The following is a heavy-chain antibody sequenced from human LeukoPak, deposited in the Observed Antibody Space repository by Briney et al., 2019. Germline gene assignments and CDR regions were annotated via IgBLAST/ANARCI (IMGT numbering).Heavy chain of an antibody. D-gene: IGHD3-22*01. CDR1: GFTFSSYA. Sequence: GGSLRLSCAASGFTFSSYAMSWVRQAPGKGLEWVANIKQDGSEKYYVDSVKGRFTISRDNAKNSLYLQMNSLRAEDTAVYYCARGVYYYDSSGYFDYWGQGTLVTVSS. J-gene: IGHJ4*02. CDR3: ARGVYYYDSSGYFDY. CDR2: IKQDGSEK. V-gene: IGHV3-7*01.